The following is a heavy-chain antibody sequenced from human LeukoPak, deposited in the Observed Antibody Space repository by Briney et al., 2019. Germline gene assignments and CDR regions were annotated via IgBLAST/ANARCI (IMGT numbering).Heavy chain of an antibody. J-gene: IGHJ4*02. Sequence: GGSLRLSCAASGFTFSSYAMSWVRQAPGKGLEWVSAISGSGGSTYYADSVKGRFTISRDNSKNTLYLQMNSLRAEDTAVYYCARDYCGSGSYGKFDYWGQGTLVTVSS. CDR3: ARDYCGSGSYGKFDY. CDR2: ISGSGGST. D-gene: IGHD3-10*01. CDR1: GFTFSSYA. V-gene: IGHV3-23*01.